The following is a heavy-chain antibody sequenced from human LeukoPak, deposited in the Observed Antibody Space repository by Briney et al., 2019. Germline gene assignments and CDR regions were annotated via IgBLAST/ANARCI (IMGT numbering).Heavy chain of an antibody. J-gene: IGHJ6*03. D-gene: IGHD1-26*01. CDR1: GYTFTGYY. V-gene: IGHV1-2*02. CDR3: ARDARTYLGYYYYYMDV. Sequence: ASVKVSCKASGYTFTGYYMHWVRQAPGQGLEWMGWINPNSGGTNYAQKFQGRVTMTRDTSISTAYMELSRLRSDDTAVYYCARDARTYLGYYYYYMDVWGKGTTVTVSS. CDR2: INPNSGGT.